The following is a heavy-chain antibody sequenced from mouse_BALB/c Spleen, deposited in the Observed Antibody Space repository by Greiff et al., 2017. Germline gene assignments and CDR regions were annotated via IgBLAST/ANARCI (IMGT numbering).Heavy chain of an antibody. CDR1: GFNIKDYY. CDR2: IDPENGNT. J-gene: IGHJ4*01. V-gene: IGHV14-1*02. D-gene: IGHD1-1*01. CDR3: VLYVYAMDY. Sequence: EVQLQQSGSELVRPGALVKLSCKASGFNIKDYYMHWVKQRPEQGLEWIGLIDPENGNTIYDPKFQGKASITADTSSNTAYLQLSSLTSEDTAVYYCVLYVYAMDYWGQGTSVTVSA.